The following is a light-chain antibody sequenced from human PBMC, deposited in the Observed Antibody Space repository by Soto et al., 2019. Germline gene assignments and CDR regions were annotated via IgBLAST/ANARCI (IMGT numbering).Light chain of an antibody. CDR3: QQYSTYPT. J-gene: IGKJ1*01. CDR1: QDISTH. V-gene: IGKV1-9*01. CDR2: AAS. Sequence: QLTQSPSSLSASVGDRVNISCRASQDISTHLAWFAQKPGRAPQLLIYAASTLHSGVPSRFSGSGSGTEFTLTISSLQADDFATYYCQQYSTYPTFGQGTKVDI.